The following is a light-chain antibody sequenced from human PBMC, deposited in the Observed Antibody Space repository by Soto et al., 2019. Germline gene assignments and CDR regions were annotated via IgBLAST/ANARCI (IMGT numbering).Light chain of an antibody. V-gene: IGKV3-15*01. CDR3: QQRSNWPIT. Sequence: EIVMTQSPATLSVSPGEGATLSCRASQSISSNLAWYQQKPGQAPRLLIHGATTRATGIPARFSGSGSGTDFTLTISSLEPEDFAVYYCQQRSNWPITFGQGTRLEIK. J-gene: IGKJ5*01. CDR1: QSISSN. CDR2: GAT.